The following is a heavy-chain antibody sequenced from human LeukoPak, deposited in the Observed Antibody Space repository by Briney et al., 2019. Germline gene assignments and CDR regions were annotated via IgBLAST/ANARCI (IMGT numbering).Heavy chain of an antibody. CDR3: ARTPPYNPGDPSNFDS. D-gene: IGHD4-17*01. V-gene: IGHV1-18*01. CDR2: ISAYNGNT. CDR1: GYTFTSYG. J-gene: IGHJ4*02. Sequence: VASVKVSCKASGYTFTSYGISWVRQAPGQGLEWMGWISAYNGNTNYAQKLQGRVTMTTDTSTSTAYMELRSLRSDDTAVYYCARTPPYNPGDPSNFDSWGQGTLVTVSS.